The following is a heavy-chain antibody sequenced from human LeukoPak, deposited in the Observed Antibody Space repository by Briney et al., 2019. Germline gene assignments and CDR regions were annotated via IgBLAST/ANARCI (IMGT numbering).Heavy chain of an antibody. D-gene: IGHD3-9*01. V-gene: IGHV1-2*02. J-gene: IGHJ4*02. CDR3: ARGGILTGYGRDY. CDR1: GYTFIGHY. Sequence: GASVKVSFKASGYTFIGHYMHWVRQAPGQGLEWMGWINPNSGGTNYAQQFQGRVTMTRDTSISTAYMELSRLRSDDTAVYYCARGGILTGYGRDYWGQGTLVTVSS. CDR2: INPNSGGT.